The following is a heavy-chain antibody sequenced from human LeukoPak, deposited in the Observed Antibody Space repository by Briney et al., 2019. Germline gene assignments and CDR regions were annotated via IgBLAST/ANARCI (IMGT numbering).Heavy chain of an antibody. Sequence: GASVKVSCKASGYTFTGYYMHWVRQAPGQGLEWMGWINPNSGGTNYAQKFQGRVTMTRDTSISTAYMELSRLRSDDTAVYYCARGASYSSSWYYGQRYGDDYWGQGTLVTVSS. CDR3: ARGASYSSSWYYGQRYGDDY. J-gene: IGHJ4*02. CDR1: GYTFTGYY. CDR2: INPNSGGT. V-gene: IGHV1-2*02. D-gene: IGHD6-13*01.